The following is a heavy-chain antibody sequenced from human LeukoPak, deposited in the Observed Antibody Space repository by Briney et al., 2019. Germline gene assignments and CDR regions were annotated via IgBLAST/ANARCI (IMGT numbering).Heavy chain of an antibody. Sequence: GGSLRLSCTTSGFTFSNYGIHWVRQAPGKGLEWVSSISTSIRYIYYADSVKGRFTISRDNAKNSLYLQMNSLRAEDTAVYYCARAIFSSGWYLVDYWGQGTLVTVSS. CDR1: GFTFSNYG. D-gene: IGHD6-19*01. J-gene: IGHJ4*02. CDR3: ARAIFSSGWYLVDY. CDR2: ISTSIRYI. V-gene: IGHV3-21*01.